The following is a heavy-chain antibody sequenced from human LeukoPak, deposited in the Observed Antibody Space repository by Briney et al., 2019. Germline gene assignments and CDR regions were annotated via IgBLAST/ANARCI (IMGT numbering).Heavy chain of an antibody. V-gene: IGHV3-48*03. CDR1: GFTFSSYE. CDR3: ARDLFIGDSGGYYWC. D-gene: IGHD3-22*01. J-gene: IGHJ4*02. CDR2: ISSSGSTI. Sequence: GGSLRLSCAASGFTFSSYEMNWVRQAPGKGLEWVSYISSSGSTIYYADSVKGRFTISRDNAKNSLYLQMNSLRAEDTAVYYCARDLFIGDSGGYYWCWGQGTLVTVSS.